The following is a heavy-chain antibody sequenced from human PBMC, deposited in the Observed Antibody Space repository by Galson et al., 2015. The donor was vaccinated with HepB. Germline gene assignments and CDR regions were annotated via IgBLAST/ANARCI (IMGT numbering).Heavy chain of an antibody. CDR3: AKFPSGDYGDYSL. CDR2: ISGSGGGT. V-gene: IGHV3-23*01. CDR1: GFTLTTYA. D-gene: IGHD4-17*01. J-gene: IGHJ3*01. Sequence: SLRLSCAASGFTLTTYAMNWVRQAPGKGLEWVSGISGSGGGTYYADSVRGRFTLSRDSPRNTLYLQMSSLRAEDTAVYYCAKFPSGDYGDYSLWGQGTMVTVSS.